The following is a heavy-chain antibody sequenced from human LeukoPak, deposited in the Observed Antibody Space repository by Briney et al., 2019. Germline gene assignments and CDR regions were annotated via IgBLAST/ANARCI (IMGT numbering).Heavy chain of an antibody. J-gene: IGHJ4*02. CDR2: IYHSGST. Sequence: SETLSLTCTVSGYTISSGYYWGWIRQPPGKGLEWIGSIYHSGSTYYNPSLKSRVTISVDTSKNQFSLKLSSVTAADTAVYYCARRMTILWWPFDYWGQGTLVTVSS. V-gene: IGHV4-38-2*02. D-gene: IGHD2-21*01. CDR3: ARRMTILWWPFDY. CDR1: GYTISSGYY.